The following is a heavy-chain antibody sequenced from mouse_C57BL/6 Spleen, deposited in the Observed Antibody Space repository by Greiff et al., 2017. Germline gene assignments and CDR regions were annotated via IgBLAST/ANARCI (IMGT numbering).Heavy chain of an antibody. CDR2: FHPNSGST. J-gene: IGHJ4*01. Sequence: QVQLQQPGAELVKPGASVKLSCKASGYTFTSYWMHWVKQRPGQGLEWIGMFHPNSGSTNYNEKFKSKATLTVDKSSSTAYMQLSSLTSEDSAVYYCARSYSNYYAMDYWGQGTSVTVSS. CDR3: ARSYSNYYAMDY. V-gene: IGHV1-64*01. CDR1: GYTFTSYW. D-gene: IGHD2-5*01.